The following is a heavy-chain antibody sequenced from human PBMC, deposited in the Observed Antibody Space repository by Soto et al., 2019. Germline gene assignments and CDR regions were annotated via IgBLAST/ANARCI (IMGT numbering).Heavy chain of an antibody. V-gene: IGHV3-33*06. D-gene: IGHD3-3*01. J-gene: IGHJ3*02. CDR1: GFTFTNYV. Sequence: QVQLVESGGGVVQPGRSLRLSCAASGFTFTNYVMHWVRQAPGKGLEWVAIIWYDGSNDYYADSVKGRFTISRDNSKKMVYLQMHSLSADDTAVYYCAKGGGRNYDDAFDIWGQGTMVSVSS. CDR2: IWYDGSND. CDR3: AKGGGRNYDDAFDI.